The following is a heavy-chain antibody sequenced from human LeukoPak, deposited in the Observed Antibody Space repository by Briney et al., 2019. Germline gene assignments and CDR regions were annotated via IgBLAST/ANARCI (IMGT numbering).Heavy chain of an antibody. CDR2: IRYDGSNK. D-gene: IGHD3-10*01. J-gene: IGHJ4*02. CDR3: AKVSGPRVLWFGELLQASY. CDR1: GFTFSSYG. Sequence: GGSLRLFCATSGFTFSSYGMHWVRQAPGKGLEWVAFIRYDGSNKYYADSVKGRFTISRDNSKNTLYLQMNSLRAEDTAVYYCAKVSGPRVLWFGELLQASYWGQGTPVTVSS. V-gene: IGHV3-30*02.